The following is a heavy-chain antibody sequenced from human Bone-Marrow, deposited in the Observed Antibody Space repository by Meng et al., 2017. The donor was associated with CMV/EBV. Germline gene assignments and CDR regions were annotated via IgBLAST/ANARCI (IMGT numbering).Heavy chain of an antibody. CDR3: AREFEGCSGGSCYSLFDY. Sequence: GGSLRLSCAASGFTFSSYGMHWVRQAPGKGLVWVSRINSDGSSTSYADSVKGRFTISRDNAKNTLYLQMNSLRAEDTAVYYCAREFEGCSGGSCYSLFDYWGQGTLVTVSS. CDR2: INSDGSST. D-gene: IGHD2-15*01. V-gene: IGHV3-74*01. CDR1: GFTFSSYG. J-gene: IGHJ4*02.